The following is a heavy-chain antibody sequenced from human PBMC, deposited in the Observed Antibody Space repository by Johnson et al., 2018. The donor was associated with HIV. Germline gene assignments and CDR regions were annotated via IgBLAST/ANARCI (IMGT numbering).Heavy chain of an antibody. J-gene: IGHJ3*02. CDR3: ARETGDDAFDI. D-gene: IGHD7-27*01. CDR1: GFTFSSYA. V-gene: IGHV3-30*04. Sequence: QMHLVESGGGVVQPGRSLRLSCAASGFTFSSYAMHWVRQAPGKGLEWVAVISYDGSNKYYADSVKGRFTISRDNSKNTLYLQMNSLRAEDTAVYYCARETGDDAFDIWGQGTMVTVSS. CDR2: ISYDGSNK.